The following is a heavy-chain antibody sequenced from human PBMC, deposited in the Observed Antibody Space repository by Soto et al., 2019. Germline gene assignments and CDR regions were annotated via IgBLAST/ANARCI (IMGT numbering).Heavy chain of an antibody. CDR2: IWSDGSKK. CDR1: GFTFSSYG. Sequence: GGSLRLSCAASGFTFSSYGMHWVRQAPGKGLEWVAVIWSDGSKKYYADSVKGRFTISRDNSKNTLYLQMNSLRAEDTAVYYCAKGSYSAYDFDYWGQGTLVTVSS. V-gene: IGHV3-33*03. J-gene: IGHJ4*02. D-gene: IGHD5-12*01. CDR3: AKGSYSAYDFDY.